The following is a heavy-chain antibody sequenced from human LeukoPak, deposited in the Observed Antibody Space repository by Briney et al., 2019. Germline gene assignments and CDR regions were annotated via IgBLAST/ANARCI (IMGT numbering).Heavy chain of an antibody. CDR1: GGAFSSYA. CDR2: IIPIFGTA. CDR3: ATGLYYDFWSGYCAGPDYYYGMDV. V-gene: IGHV1-69*13. Sequence: VASVTVSCTASGGAFSSYAISWVRQAPGQGLEWMGGIIPIFGTANYAQKFQGRVTITADESTSTAYMELSSLRSEDTAVYYCATGLYYDFWSGYCAGPDYYYGMDVWGQGTTVTVSS. D-gene: IGHD3-3*01. J-gene: IGHJ6*02.